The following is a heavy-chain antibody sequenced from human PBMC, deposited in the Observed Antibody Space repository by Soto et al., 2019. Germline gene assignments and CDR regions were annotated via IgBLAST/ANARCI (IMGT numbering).Heavy chain of an antibody. V-gene: IGHV1-3*01. CDR1: GYTFTSYG. D-gene: IGHD6-19*01. Sequence: GASGKVSWKASGYTFTSYGMHWVRQAPGQRLEWMGWINAGNGNTKYSQKFQGRVTITRDTSASTAYMELSSLRSEDTAVYYCARPPHRGWYSYRGQGTLVTVSS. CDR3: ARPPHRGWYSY. J-gene: IGHJ4*02. CDR2: INAGNGNT.